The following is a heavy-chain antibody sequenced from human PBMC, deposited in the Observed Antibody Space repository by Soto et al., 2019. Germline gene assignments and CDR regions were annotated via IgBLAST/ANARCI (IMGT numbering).Heavy chain of an antibody. D-gene: IGHD1-26*01. CDR2: IYSTGCT. Sequence: QVQLQESGPGLVKPSQTLSLTCSFSGASISSGNYSWSWIRQHPGKGLEWIGYIYSTGCTYYNPSHRSRITLSEDMYTHHFYLRLSSVPAADPAVYYWARGSEEVGGPFAYWGQGTLVTVSS. J-gene: IGHJ4*02. V-gene: IGHV4-31*03. CDR3: ARGSEEVGGPFAY. CDR1: GASISSGNYS.